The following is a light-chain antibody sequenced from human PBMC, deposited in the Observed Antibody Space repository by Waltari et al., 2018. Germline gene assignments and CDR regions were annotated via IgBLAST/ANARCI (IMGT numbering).Light chain of an antibody. Sequence: DIVMTQSPDSLAVSLGETATINCKSSQSVLYSSNNKNYLAWYQQKPGQPPNLLIYWASTRESGVPDRFSGSGSGTDFTLTISSLQAEDVAVYYCQQYYSSLRTFGQGTKVEIK. V-gene: IGKV4-1*01. CDR2: WAS. CDR3: QQYYSSLRT. J-gene: IGKJ1*01. CDR1: QSVLYSSNNKNY.